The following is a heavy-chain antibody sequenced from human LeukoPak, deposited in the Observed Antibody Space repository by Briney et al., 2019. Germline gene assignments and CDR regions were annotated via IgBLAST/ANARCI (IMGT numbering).Heavy chain of an antibody. V-gene: IGHV3-30*18. CDR1: GFTFNGYG. Sequence: PGGSLRLSCAASGFTFNGYGMHWVRQAPGKGLEWVAAISNGGTNKYYVDSVKGRFTISRDNSENTLDLQMNSLRAEDTAVYYCAKRGDCSGGSCYYFDYWGQGILVTVSS. D-gene: IGHD2-15*01. CDR3: AKRGDCSGGSCYYFDY. J-gene: IGHJ4*02. CDR2: ISNGGTNK.